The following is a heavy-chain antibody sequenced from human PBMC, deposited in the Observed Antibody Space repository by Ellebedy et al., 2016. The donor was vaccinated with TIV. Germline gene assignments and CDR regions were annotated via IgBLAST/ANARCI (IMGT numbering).Heavy chain of an antibody. V-gene: IGHV3-11*01. CDR2: IGCPGSPI. J-gene: IGHJ4*02. Sequence: GGSLRLSXAASGFTFSGYYLIWMRQAPGRGLEWISFIGCPGSPISYADSVKGRFTISRDNGKNSLYLQMTSLRAEDTAVYYCARAFRTVAVNEGDCWGQGTLVTVSS. CDR1: GFTFSGYY. CDR3: ARAFRTVAVNEGDC. D-gene: IGHD3/OR15-3a*01.